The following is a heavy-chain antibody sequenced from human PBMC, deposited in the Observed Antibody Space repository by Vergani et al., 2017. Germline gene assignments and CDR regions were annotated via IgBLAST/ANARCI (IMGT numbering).Heavy chain of an antibody. D-gene: IGHD3-22*01. J-gene: IGHJ4*02. V-gene: IGHV3-23*01. CDR3: AKDNVPGYYDSSGYCDY. CDR1: GFTFSNYA. CDR2: ISGSGGST. Sequence: EVQLLESGGGLVQPGGSLRLSCAASGFTFSNYAMSWVRQAPGKGLEWVSAISGSGGSTYYADSVKGRFTISRDNSKNTLFLQMNSLRAEDTAVYYCAKDNVPGYYDSSGYCDYWGQGTLVTVSS.